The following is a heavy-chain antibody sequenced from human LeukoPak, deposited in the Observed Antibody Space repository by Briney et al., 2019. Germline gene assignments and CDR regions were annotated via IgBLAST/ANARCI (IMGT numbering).Heavy chain of an antibody. CDR1: TGSLSTYY. J-gene: IGHJ4*02. D-gene: IGHD1-26*01. CDR2: IYHGGIT. V-gene: IGHV4-59*08. Sequence: PSETLSLTCSVSTGSLSTYYWSWIRQSPAKGLEWIGYIYHGGITSHNPTLPRRVTIPVDSPKSQFFLRLPTLTAADTALYYCARQGGSLDYFDSWGPGSLVIVSS. CDR3: ARQGGSLDYFDS.